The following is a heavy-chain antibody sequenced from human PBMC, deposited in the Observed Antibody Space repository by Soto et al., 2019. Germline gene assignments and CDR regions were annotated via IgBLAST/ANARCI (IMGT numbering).Heavy chain of an antibody. CDR2: IWEDGSNK. Sequence: QVQLVESGGGVVQPGRSLRLSCAASGFTFSSYGMHWVRQAPGKGLEWVAVIWEDGSNKYYADSVKGRFTISRDNSKNTLYLQMNSLRAEDTAVYYCAREQLVVHCSGGSCYYYYYGMDVWGQGTTVTVSS. J-gene: IGHJ6*02. CDR3: AREQLVVHCSGGSCYYYYYGMDV. D-gene: IGHD2-15*01. V-gene: IGHV3-33*01. CDR1: GFTFSSYG.